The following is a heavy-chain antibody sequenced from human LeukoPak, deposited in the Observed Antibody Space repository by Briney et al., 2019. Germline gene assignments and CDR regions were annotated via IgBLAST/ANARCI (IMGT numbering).Heavy chain of an antibody. V-gene: IGHV4-4*07. CDR3: ARDLYASGWSLYFDY. D-gene: IGHD6-19*01. Sequence: SETLPLTCTVSGGSIRSYYWNWIRQPAGKGLEWIGRIHSGGSTNYNPSFRSRVTMSVDTSKNQFSLKLSSVTAADTAVYYCARDLYASGWSLYFDYWGQGTLVTVSS. CDR1: GGSIRSYY. J-gene: IGHJ4*02. CDR2: IHSGGST.